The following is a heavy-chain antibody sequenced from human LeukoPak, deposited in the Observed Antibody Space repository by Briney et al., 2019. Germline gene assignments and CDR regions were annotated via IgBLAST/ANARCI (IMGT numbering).Heavy chain of an antibody. V-gene: IGHV1-2*02. J-gene: IGHJ6*02. CDR2: INPNSGGT. CDR3: ARVITMVRGVIINGDYYYYGMDV. D-gene: IGHD3-10*01. CDR1: GYTFTGYY. Sequence: GASVKVSCKASGYTFTGYYMHWVRQAPGQGLEWMGWINPNSGGTNYAQKFQGRVTMTRDTSISTAYMELSRLRSDDTAVYYCARVITMVRGVIINGDYYYYGMDVWGQGTTVTVSS.